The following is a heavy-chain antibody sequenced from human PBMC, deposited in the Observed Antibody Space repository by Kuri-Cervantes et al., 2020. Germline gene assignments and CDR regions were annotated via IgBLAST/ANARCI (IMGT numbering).Heavy chain of an antibody. CDR1: GVSISCYY. D-gene: IGHD3-22*01. CDR3: ARRFAGGYYGHFDY. CDR2: IYSSGGT. J-gene: IGHJ4*02. Sequence: SETLSLTCTVSGVSISCYYWSWIRQTPGKGLEWIGYIYSSGGTNYNPSLKSRVTISVDTSKNQFSLKLSSVTAADTAVYYCARRFAGGYYGHFDYWGQGTLVTVSS. V-gene: IGHV4-59*08.